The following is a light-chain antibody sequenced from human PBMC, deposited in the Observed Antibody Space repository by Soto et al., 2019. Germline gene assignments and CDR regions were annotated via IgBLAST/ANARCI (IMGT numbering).Light chain of an antibody. V-gene: IGKV1-6*01. CDR3: QQYNNWPPAT. Sequence: ATQMTQSPSSLSASVGDRVTISCRASQGISNYLAWYQQRPGKAPKLLIFGAATLQSGVPSRFSASGSGPDFTLTISSLQPEDFATYYCQQYNNWPPATFGQGTRVEIK. CDR2: GAA. CDR1: QGISNY. J-gene: IGKJ1*01.